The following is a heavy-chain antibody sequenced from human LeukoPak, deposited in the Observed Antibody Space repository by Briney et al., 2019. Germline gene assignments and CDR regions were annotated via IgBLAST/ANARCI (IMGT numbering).Heavy chain of an antibody. D-gene: IGHD5-18*01. CDR2: INHSGST. J-gene: IGHJ6*02. CDR1: GVSFSGYY. V-gene: IGHV4-34*01. CDR3: ARGIQLWYYYYYYYGMDV. Sequence: PSETLSLTCAVYGVSFSGYYWSWIRQPPGKGLEWIGEINHSGSTNYNPSLKSRVTISVDTSKNQFSLKLSSVTAADTAVYYCARGIQLWYYYYYYYGMDVWGQGTTVTVSS.